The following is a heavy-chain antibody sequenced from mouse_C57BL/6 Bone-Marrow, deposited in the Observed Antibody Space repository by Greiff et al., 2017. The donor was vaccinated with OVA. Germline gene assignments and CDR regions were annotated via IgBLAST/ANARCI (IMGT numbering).Heavy chain of an antibody. CDR1: GYTFTDYY. J-gene: IGHJ2*01. D-gene: IGHD2-4*01. CDR2: INPNNGGT. Sequence: EVQLQQSGPELVKPGASVKISCKASGYTFTDYYMNWVKQSHGKSLEWIGDINPNNGGTSYNQKFKGKATLTVDKSSSTAYMELRSLTSEDAAVYYCARWSYYDYHFDYWGQGTTLTVSS. CDR3: ARWSYYDYHFDY. V-gene: IGHV1-26*01.